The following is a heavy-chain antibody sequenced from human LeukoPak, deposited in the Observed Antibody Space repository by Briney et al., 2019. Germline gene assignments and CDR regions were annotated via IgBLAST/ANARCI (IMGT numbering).Heavy chain of an antibody. Sequence: PSQTLSLTCAVSGGSISSGGYSWSWIRQPPGKGLEWIGYIYHSGSTYYNPSLKSRVTISVDRSKNQFSLKLSSVTAADTAVYYCASAWFGETLSSFDYWGQGTLVTVSS. D-gene: IGHD3-10*01. J-gene: IGHJ4*02. CDR1: GGSISSGGYS. V-gene: IGHV4-30-2*01. CDR3: ASAWFGETLSSFDY. CDR2: IYHSGST.